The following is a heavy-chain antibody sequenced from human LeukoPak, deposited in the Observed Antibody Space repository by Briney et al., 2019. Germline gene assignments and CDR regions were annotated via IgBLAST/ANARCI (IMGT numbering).Heavy chain of an antibody. J-gene: IGHJ4*02. V-gene: IGHV4-61*08. CDR1: GGSISSGGYY. CDR2: IYYSGST. Sequence: NPSQTLSLTCTVSGGSISSGGYYWSWIRQPPGKGLEWIGYIYYSGSTNYNPSLKSRVTISVDTSKNQFSLKLSSVTAADTAVYYCATGNWNYGSSAFDYWGQGTLVTVSS. CDR3: ATGNWNYGSSAFDY. D-gene: IGHD1-7*01.